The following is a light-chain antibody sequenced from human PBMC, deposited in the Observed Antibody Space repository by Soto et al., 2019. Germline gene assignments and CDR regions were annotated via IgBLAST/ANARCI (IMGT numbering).Light chain of an antibody. CDR2: ENT. J-gene: IGLJ2*01. Sequence: QSVLTQPPSVSGAPGQRVTISCTGSSSNIGAVVDVHWYQQVPGTAPKLLIYENTKRPSGVHDRFSGAKSGTSASLAITGLQAEDEADYYCQSYDSGLSGWLFGGGTKLTVL. CDR3: QSYDSGLSGWL. CDR1: SSNIGAVVD. V-gene: IGLV1-40*01.